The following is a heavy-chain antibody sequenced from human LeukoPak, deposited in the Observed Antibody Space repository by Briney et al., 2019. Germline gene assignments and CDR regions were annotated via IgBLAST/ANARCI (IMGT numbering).Heavy chain of an antibody. V-gene: IGHV3-30-3*01. Sequence: GGSLRLSCAASGFTFSSYAMHWVRQAPGKGLEWVAVISYDGSNKYYADSVKGRFTISRDNSKNTLYLQMNSLRAEDTAVYYCARDPGYSYGIDYWDQGTLVTVSS. CDR2: ISYDGSNK. D-gene: IGHD5-18*01. J-gene: IGHJ4*02. CDR1: GFTFSSYA. CDR3: ARDPGYSYGIDY.